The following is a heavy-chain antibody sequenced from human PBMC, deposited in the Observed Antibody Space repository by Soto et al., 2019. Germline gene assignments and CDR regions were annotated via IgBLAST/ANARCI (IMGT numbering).Heavy chain of an antibody. J-gene: IGHJ2*01. CDR3: VRYSRTLGWFFEL. D-gene: IGHD2-21*01. CDR1: GFTFSDSA. CDR2: IRSKGNNYAT. V-gene: IGHV3-73*01. Sequence: EVQLVESGGGLVQPGGSLKLSCAASGFTFSDSAMHWVRQASGEGLEWLGRIRSKGNNYATEYGASLKGRFTISRDDSKKTTYLQMSNLNTEDTAVYYCVRYSRTLGWFFELWGRGTLVTVSS.